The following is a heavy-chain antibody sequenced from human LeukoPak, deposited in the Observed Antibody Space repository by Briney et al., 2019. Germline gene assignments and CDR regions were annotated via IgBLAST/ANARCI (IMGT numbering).Heavy chain of an antibody. V-gene: IGHV4-34*01. J-gene: IGHJ3*02. CDR3: ARGPPSLSVILTGYYSSDAFDI. CDR2: INHSGST. CDR1: GGSFSGYY. Sequence: SETLSLTCAVYGGSFSGYYWSWIRQPPGKGLEWIGEINHSGSTNYNPSLKSRVTISVDTSKNQFSLKLSSVTAADTAVYYCARGPPSLSVILTGYYSSDAFDIWGQGTMVTVSS. D-gene: IGHD3-9*01.